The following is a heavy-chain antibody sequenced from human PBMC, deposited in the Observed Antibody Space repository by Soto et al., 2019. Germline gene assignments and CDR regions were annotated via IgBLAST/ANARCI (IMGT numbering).Heavy chain of an antibody. Sequence: PSETLSLTCTVSGGSISSSSYYWGWIRQPPGKGLEWIGSIYYSGSTYYNPSLKSRVTISVDTSKNQFSLKLSSVTAADTAVYYCARQEVAARPNGFDPWGQGTLVTVSS. J-gene: IGHJ5*02. D-gene: IGHD6-6*01. V-gene: IGHV4-39*01. CDR1: GGSISSSSYY. CDR2: IYYSGST. CDR3: ARQEVAARPNGFDP.